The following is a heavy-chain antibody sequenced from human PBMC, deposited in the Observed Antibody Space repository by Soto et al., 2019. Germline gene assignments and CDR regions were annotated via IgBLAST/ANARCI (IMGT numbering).Heavy chain of an antibody. CDR1: GYTLTELS. V-gene: IGHV1-24*01. D-gene: IGHD3-10*01. Sequence: GASVKVSCKVSGYTLTELSMHWVRQAPGKGLEWMGGFDPEDGETIYAQKFQGRVTMTEDTSTDTAYMELSSLRSEDTAVYYCATVPKRGFNLPNLSWFDPWGQGTLVTVSS. CDR3: ATVPKRGFNLPNLSWFDP. CDR2: FDPEDGET. J-gene: IGHJ5*02.